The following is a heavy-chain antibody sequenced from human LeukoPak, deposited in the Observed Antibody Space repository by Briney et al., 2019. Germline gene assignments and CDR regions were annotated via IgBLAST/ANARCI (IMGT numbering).Heavy chain of an antibody. Sequence: LETLSLTCTVSGGSISNYYWNWIRQPPGQGLEWLGYIYSSGSTNYNPSLRSRVTISVDTSKNRFSLNLTSVTAADTAVYYCARHGARTSTFDYWGQGALVTVSS. D-gene: IGHD2-2*01. V-gene: IGHV4-59*08. CDR1: GGSISNYY. CDR3: ARHGARTSTFDY. J-gene: IGHJ4*02. CDR2: IYSSGST.